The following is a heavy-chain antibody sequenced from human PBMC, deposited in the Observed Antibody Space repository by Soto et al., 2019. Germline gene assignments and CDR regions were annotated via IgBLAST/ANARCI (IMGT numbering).Heavy chain of an antibody. J-gene: IGHJ6*02. CDR1: GYAFTGYY. V-gene: IGHV1-2*04. Sequence: AAVKVSCKASGYAFTGYYMHWVRQAPGQGLEWMGWINPNSGGTNYAQKFQGWVTMTRDTSISTAYMELSRLRSDDTAGYYCARDLYSSSYYYGMDVWGQVTKFTVSS. CDR2: INPNSGGT. D-gene: IGHD6-6*01. CDR3: ARDLYSSSYYYGMDV.